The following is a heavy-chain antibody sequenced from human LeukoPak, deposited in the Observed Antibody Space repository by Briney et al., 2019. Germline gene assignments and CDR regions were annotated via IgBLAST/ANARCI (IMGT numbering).Heavy chain of an antibody. J-gene: IGHJ5*02. D-gene: IGHD3-16*01. CDR1: GNTFTDYF. CDR2: INPKSGGT. CDR3: PLYHYSGDLNWFDP. Sequence: ASVKVSCKASGNTFTDYFVHWVRQAPGQGLEWMCWINPKSGGTDYAQRFQGRVTMTRDTSITTAYMELSRLTSDDTATYYCPLYHYSGDLNWFDPWGQRTLVTVSS. V-gene: IGHV1-2*02.